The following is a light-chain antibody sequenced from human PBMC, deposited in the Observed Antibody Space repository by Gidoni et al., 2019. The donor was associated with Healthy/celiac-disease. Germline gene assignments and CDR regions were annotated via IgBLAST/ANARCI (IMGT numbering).Light chain of an antibody. CDR3: SSYAGSNNWV. V-gene: IGLV2-8*01. CDR1: SRDVGGYNY. CDR2: EVS. J-gene: IGLJ3*02. Sequence: QSALTQPPSASGSPGQSVTISCTGTSRDVGGYNYVSWYQQHPGTAPKLMIYEVSQRPSGVPDRFSGSKSGNTASLTVSGLQAEDEADYYCSSYAGSNNWVFGGGTKLTVL.